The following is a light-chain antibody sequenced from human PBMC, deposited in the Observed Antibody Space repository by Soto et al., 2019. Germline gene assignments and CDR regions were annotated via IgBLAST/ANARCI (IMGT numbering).Light chain of an antibody. Sequence: DIVMTQSPDSLAVSLGERATINCKSSQSLLSSSNNNNYLSWYQQKPGQPPKLFIFWASTRASGVPDRFSGSGSGTDFTLTISSLQAEDVAVYYCQHRSAWPLTFGGGTKVEIK. CDR1: QSLLSSSNNNNY. J-gene: IGKJ4*01. CDR3: QHRSAWPLT. V-gene: IGKV4-1*01. CDR2: WAS.